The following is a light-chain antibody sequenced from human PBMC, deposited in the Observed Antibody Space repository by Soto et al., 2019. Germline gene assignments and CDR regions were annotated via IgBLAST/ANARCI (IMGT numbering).Light chain of an antibody. CDR2: AAS. Sequence: DIQITQTPPSLSASVGDRVTIRCRASQTVIRYLNWYQQKPGKAPKLLIYAASSLQSGVPSRGSGRGSGTDCTLTISCLQSEDFETDDCQQYYRYPRTFGQGTKVDIK. CDR3: QQYYRYPRT. V-gene: IGKV1-39*01. J-gene: IGKJ1*01. CDR1: QTVIRY.